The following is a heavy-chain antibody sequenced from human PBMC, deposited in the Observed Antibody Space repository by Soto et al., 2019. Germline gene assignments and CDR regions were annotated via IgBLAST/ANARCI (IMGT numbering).Heavy chain of an antibody. V-gene: IGHV1-18*01. J-gene: IGHJ6*02. D-gene: IGHD3-22*01. CDR1: GYTFTSYG. Sequence: ASVKVCCKASGYTFTSYGISWVRQAPGQGLEWMGWISAYNGNTNYAQKLQGRVTMTTDTSTSTAYMELRSLRSDDTAVYYCARPYYDSSGYYGGYYYYYGMDVWGQGTTVTVSS. CDR3: ARPYYDSSGYYGGYYYYYGMDV. CDR2: ISAYNGNT.